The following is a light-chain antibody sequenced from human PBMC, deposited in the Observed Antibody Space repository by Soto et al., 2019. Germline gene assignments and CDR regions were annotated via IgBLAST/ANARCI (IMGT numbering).Light chain of an antibody. CDR3: CSYAGSSTPLV. CDR1: SSDVGSYNL. J-gene: IGLJ3*02. V-gene: IGLV2-23*02. Sequence: QSVLTQPASVSGSPGQSITISCTGTSSDVGSYNLVSWYQQRPGKAPKLMIYEVSKRPSGVSNRFSGSKSGNTASLTISGLQAEDEADYYCCSYAGSSTPLVFGGGTKLTVL. CDR2: EVS.